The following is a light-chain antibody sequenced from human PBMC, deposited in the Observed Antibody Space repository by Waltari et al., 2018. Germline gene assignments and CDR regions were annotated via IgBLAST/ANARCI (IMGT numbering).Light chain of an antibody. V-gene: IGLV2-14*03. CDR3: SAHSASSTHVL. CDR1: NSDIGAYNY. J-gene: IGLJ2*01. Sequence: QSALTQPASVSGSPGQSITISCTGTNSDIGAYNYVFWYQQYPGTAPKLIIYDVNSRPSVISVRFSGSKSGNTASLTISGLQAEDEADYYCSAHSASSTHVLFGGGTKLTVL. CDR2: DVN.